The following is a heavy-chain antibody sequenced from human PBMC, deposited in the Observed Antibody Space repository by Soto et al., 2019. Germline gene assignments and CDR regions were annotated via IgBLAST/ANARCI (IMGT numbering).Heavy chain of an antibody. Sequence: PGESLTISCTCSGYSFTRYWIGWVRQMPGKGLEWMGIIYPGDSDTRYSPSFQGQVTISADKSISTAYLQWSSLKASDTAMYYCARRLLWFGELHDAFDIWGQGTMVTVSS. CDR3: ARRLLWFGELHDAFDI. D-gene: IGHD3-10*01. V-gene: IGHV5-51*01. CDR2: IYPGDSDT. J-gene: IGHJ3*02. CDR1: GYSFTRYW.